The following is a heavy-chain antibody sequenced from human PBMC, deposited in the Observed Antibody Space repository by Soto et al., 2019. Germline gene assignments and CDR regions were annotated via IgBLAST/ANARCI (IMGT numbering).Heavy chain of an antibody. CDR2: VNPNNGDT. D-gene: IGHD3-10*01. Sequence: QVQLVQSGAELKKPGASVKVSCKASGYTFSNYDMNWVRQATGQGPEWIGWVNPNNGDTGYAQKFQGRVTPTTDISTTTAYVELTSLRSEDTALYYCAKVSRKGSAIDFDYWGQGTLITVSS. CDR1: GYTFSNYD. CDR3: AKVSRKGSAIDFDY. J-gene: IGHJ4*02. V-gene: IGHV1-8*01.